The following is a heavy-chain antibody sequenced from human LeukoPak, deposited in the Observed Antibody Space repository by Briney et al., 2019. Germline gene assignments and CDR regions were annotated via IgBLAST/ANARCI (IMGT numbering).Heavy chain of an antibody. J-gene: IGHJ4*02. Sequence: SVKVSCKASGGTFSSYAISWVRQAPGQGLEWMGRIIPILGIANYAQKFQGRVTITADKSTSTAYMELSSLRSEDTAVYYCARDSYYYDSSGYYRFDYWGQGTLVTVSS. V-gene: IGHV1-69*04. CDR3: ARDSYYYDSSGYYRFDY. CDR2: IIPILGIA. CDR1: GGTFSSYA. D-gene: IGHD3-22*01.